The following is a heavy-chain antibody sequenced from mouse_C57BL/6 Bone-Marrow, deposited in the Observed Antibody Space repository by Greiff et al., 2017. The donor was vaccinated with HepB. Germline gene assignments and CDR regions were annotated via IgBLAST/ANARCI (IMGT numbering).Heavy chain of an antibody. V-gene: IGHV1-82*01. J-gene: IGHJ4*01. D-gene: IGHD1-1*01. CDR1: GYAFSSSW. CDR3: ARWTTVVAKGAMDY. Sequence: VQLQQSGPELVKPGASVKISCKASGYAFSSSWMNWVKQRPGKGLEWIGRIYPGDGYTNYNGKFKGKATLTADKSSSTAYMQLSSLTSEDSAVYFCARWTTVVAKGAMDYWGQGTSVTVSS. CDR2: IYPGDGYT.